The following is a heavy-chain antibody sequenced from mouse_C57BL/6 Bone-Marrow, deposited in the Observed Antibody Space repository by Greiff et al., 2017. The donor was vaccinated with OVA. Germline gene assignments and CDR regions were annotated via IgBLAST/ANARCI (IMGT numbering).Heavy chain of an antibody. Sequence: VQLQQSGAELVRPGTSVKVSCKASGYAFTNYLIEWVKQRPGQGLEWIGVINPGSGGTNYNEKFKGKATLTADKSSSTAYMQLSSLTSEDSAVYFCARSSDGDYGDAMDYWGQGTSVTVSS. D-gene: IGHD2-13*01. CDR3: ARSSDGDYGDAMDY. CDR1: GYAFTNYL. J-gene: IGHJ4*01. V-gene: IGHV1-54*01. CDR2: INPGSGGT.